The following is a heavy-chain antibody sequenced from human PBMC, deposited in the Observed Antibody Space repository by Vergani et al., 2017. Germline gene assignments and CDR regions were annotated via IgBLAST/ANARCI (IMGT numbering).Heavy chain of an antibody. V-gene: IGHV4-34*01. CDR2: INHSGST. Sequence: QVQLQQRGAGLLKPSETLSLTCAVYGGSFSGYYWSWIRQPPGKGLEWIGEINHSGSTNYNPSLMSRVTISVDTSKNQFSLKLSSVTAADTAVYYCASSSLLWFGEVAFDIWGQGTMVTVSS. D-gene: IGHD3-10*01. J-gene: IGHJ3*02. CDR3: ASSSLLWFGEVAFDI. CDR1: GGSFSGYY.